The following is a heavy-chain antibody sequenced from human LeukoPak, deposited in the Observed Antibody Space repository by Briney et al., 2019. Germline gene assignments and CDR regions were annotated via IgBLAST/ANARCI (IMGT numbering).Heavy chain of an antibody. CDR3: AKAEGITMIVVVITPFDY. CDR2: ISGSGGGT. V-gene: IGHV3-23*01. D-gene: IGHD3-22*01. J-gene: IGHJ4*02. Sequence: GGSMRLSCAASGFTFSSYAMSWVRQAPGKGLEWVSAISGSGGGTYYADSVKGRFTISRNNSKNTLYLQMNSLRAEDTAVYYCAKAEGITMIVVVITPFDYWGQGTLVTVSS. CDR1: GFTFSSYA.